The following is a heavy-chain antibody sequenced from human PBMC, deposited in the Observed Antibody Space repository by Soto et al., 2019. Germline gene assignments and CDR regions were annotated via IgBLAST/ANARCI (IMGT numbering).Heavy chain of an antibody. CDR2: ISYDGSNK. Sequence: QVQLVESGGGVVQPGRSLRLSCAASGFTFSSYGMHWVRQAPGKGLEWVAVISYDGSNKYYADSVKGRFTISRDNSKNTLYLQMNSLRAEDTAVYYCAKDLIAVAAYYFDYWGQGTPVTVSS. CDR1: GFTFSSYG. CDR3: AKDLIAVAAYYFDY. V-gene: IGHV3-30*18. D-gene: IGHD6-19*01. J-gene: IGHJ4*02.